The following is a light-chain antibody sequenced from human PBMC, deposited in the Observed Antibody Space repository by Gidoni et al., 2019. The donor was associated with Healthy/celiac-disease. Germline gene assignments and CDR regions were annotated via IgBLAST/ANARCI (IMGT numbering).Light chain of an antibody. CDR3: AAWDDSLSGI. V-gene: IGLV1-47*01. CDR2: RNN. J-gene: IGLJ2*01. Sequence: QSVLTQPPSASGTPGQRVTISCYGSSSNIGSNYVYWYQQRPGTAPKLLIYRNNQRPSGVPDRFSGSKSGTAASLAISGLRSEDEADYYCAAWDDSLSGIFGGGTKLTV. CDR1: SSNIGSNY.